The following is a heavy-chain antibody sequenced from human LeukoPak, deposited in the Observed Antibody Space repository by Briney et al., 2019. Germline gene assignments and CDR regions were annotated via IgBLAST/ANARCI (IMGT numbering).Heavy chain of an antibody. CDR2: ISGSGGST. CDR3: AKDQSMYVVVPAAVDY. CDR1: GFTFISYA. V-gene: IGHV3-23*01. J-gene: IGHJ4*02. D-gene: IGHD2-2*01. Sequence: GGSLRLPCAASGFTFISYAMIWVRQAPGKGLEWVSAISGSGGSTYYSDSGKGRFTISQDNSKNTMNLQLSIRGSGGPAADYCAKDQSMYVVVPAAVDYWGQGTMVNVSS.